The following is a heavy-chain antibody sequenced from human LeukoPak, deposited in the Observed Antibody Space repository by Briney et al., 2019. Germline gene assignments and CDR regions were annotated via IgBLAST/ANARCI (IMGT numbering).Heavy chain of an antibody. V-gene: IGHV1-46*01. CDR3: ARDALSYYYGRLTLGPNDY. D-gene: IGHD3-22*01. Sequence: ASVKVSCKASGYTFTSYYMHWVRQAPGQGLEWMGIFNPSGGSTSYAQKFQGRVTMTRDTSTSTVYMELSSLRSEDTAVYYCARDALSYYYGRLTLGPNDYWGQGTLVTVSS. CDR2: FNPSGGST. CDR1: GYTFTSYY. J-gene: IGHJ4*02.